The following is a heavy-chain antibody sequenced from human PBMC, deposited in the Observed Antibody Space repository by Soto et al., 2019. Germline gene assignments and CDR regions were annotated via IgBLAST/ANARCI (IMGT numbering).Heavy chain of an antibody. CDR1: GFNFFNYA. D-gene: IGHD1-26*01. CDR3: VRDPVALRNRVRVGYFNL. Sequence: EVQLLESGGGLVQPGGSLRLSCAASGFNFFNYAMSWVRQAPGKGLEWVSAISGSGGSTYSADSVKGRFTISRDNSKNTLFLQMDSLTVEDTAVYYCVRDPVALRNRVRVGYFNLWGRGTQVTVSS. CDR2: ISGSGGST. J-gene: IGHJ2*01. V-gene: IGHV3-23*01.